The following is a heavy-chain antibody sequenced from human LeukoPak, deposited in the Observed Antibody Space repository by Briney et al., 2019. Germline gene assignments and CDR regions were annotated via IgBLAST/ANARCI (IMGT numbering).Heavy chain of an antibody. D-gene: IGHD3-3*01. J-gene: IGHJ4*02. CDR1: GFTFSSYA. CDR2: ISSNGGST. Sequence: PGGSLRLSCAASGFTFSSYAMHWVRQAPGKGLEYVSAISSNGGSTYYANSVKGRFTISRDNSKNTLYLQMGSLRAEDMAVYYCARDKGLRFLEWLDGILDYWDQGTLVTVSS. CDR3: ARDKGLRFLEWLDGILDY. V-gene: IGHV3-64*01.